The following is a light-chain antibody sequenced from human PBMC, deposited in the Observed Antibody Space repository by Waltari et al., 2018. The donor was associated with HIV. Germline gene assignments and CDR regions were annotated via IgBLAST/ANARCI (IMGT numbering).Light chain of an antibody. CDR2: AAS. V-gene: IGKV1-39*01. J-gene: IGKJ4*01. CDR1: QSITGY. Sequence: DIQMTQSLSSLSASVGDRVTISCRASQSITGYLNWYQQKPGKAPKLLISAASNLQSGVPSRFSGSGSGTDFTLTISSLQPEDFATYYCQQSYNTLAFSFGGGTKVDIK. CDR3: QQSYNTLAFS.